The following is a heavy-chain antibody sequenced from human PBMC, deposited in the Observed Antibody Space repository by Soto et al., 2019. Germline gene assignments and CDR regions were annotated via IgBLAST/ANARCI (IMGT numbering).Heavy chain of an antibody. CDR3: ARDGYCSGGSCYSVPVFDY. D-gene: IGHD2-15*01. Sequence: GGSLRLSCAASGFTFCSYGLHWVRQAPGKGLEWVAVIWYDGSNKYYADSVKGRFTISRDNSKNTLYLQMNSLSAEDTAVYYCARDGYCSGGSCYSVPVFDYWGQGTLVTVSS. CDR2: IWYDGSNK. CDR1: GFTFCSYG. J-gene: IGHJ4*02. V-gene: IGHV3-33*01.